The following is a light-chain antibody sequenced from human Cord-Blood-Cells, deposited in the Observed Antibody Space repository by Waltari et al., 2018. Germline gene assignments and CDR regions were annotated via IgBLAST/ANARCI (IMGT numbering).Light chain of an antibody. CDR3: CSYAGSYTFYV. J-gene: IGLJ1*01. CDR2: DVR. V-gene: IGLV2-11*01. CDR1: SSDVGGYNY. Sequence: QSALTQPRSVSGSPGQSVTISCTGTSSDVGGYNYVSWYQQYPGKAPKSMIYDVRKRPSGVPDRFSGSKSGNTASLTISGLQAEDEADYYCCSYAGSYTFYVFGTGTKVTVL.